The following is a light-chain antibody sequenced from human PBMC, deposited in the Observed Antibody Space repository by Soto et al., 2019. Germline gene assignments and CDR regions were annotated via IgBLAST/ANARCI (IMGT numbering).Light chain of an antibody. CDR2: LGS. Sequence: IVMTQSPLSLPVTPAEQASSSCRSNPSLLHSNRYNYLDRDLQKPGQYPQLLFDLGSNRASEVPERFSGSGSGTEFPLRISRLEAEDVGVYYCLQTLLTPYTFGQGPKVELK. CDR1: PSLLHSNRYNY. V-gene: IGKV2-28*01. CDR3: LQTLLTPYT. J-gene: IGKJ2*01.